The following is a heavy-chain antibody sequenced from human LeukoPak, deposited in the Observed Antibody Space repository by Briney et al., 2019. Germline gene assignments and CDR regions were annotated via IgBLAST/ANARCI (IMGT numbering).Heavy chain of an antibody. V-gene: IGHV4-34*01. J-gene: IGHJ4*02. Sequence: SETLSLTCAVYGGSFSGYYWSWIRQPPGKGLEWIGEINHSGSTNYNPSLKSRVTTSVDTSKNQFSLKLSSVTAADTAVYYCARGRITMIVVVTYFDYWGQGTLVTVSS. CDR3: ARGRITMIVVVTYFDY. D-gene: IGHD3-22*01. CDR2: INHSGST. CDR1: GGSFSGYY.